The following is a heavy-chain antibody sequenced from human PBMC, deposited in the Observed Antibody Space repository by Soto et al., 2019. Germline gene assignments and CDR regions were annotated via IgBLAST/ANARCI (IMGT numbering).Heavy chain of an antibody. Sequence: QVQLQESGPGLVEPSETLSLNCAVSGGSVSSGNWWSWVRQPPGKGLEWIGEIVHTGSTTYNPSLTSRDTISVDKSRNQLSLKLSSVTATDTAIYYCARNGAYSMDSWGQGTLVAVSS. CDR3: ARNGAYSMDS. CDR2: IVHTGST. CDR1: GGSVSSGNW. V-gene: IGHV4-4*02. J-gene: IGHJ4*02. D-gene: IGHD5-18*01.